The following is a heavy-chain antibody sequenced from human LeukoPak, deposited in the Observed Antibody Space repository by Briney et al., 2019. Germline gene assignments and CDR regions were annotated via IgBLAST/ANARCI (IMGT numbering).Heavy chain of an antibody. CDR1: GGTFSRNV. CDR2: IIPTFGTA. CDR3: ARKTSDWYAALEH. D-gene: IGHD6-19*01. Sequence: ASVKVSCKASGGTFSRNVISWVRQAPGQGLEWMGRIIPTFGTANYAQKFQGRVTITTDESTSTAYMELNSLRSEDTAIYYCARKTSDWYAALEHWGQGTLVTVSS. J-gene: IGHJ1*01. V-gene: IGHV1-69*05.